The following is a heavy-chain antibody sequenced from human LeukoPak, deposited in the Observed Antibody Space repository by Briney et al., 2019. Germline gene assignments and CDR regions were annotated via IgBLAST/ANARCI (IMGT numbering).Heavy chain of an antibody. J-gene: IGHJ4*02. D-gene: IGHD6-19*01. CDR1: GFTFSSYG. V-gene: IGHV3-30*18. Sequence: GGSLRLSCAASGFTFSSYGMHWARQAPGKGLEWVAVISYDGSNKYYADSVKGRFTISRDNSKNTLYLQMNSLRAEDTAVYYCAKGEQWLAPIEFDYWGQGTLVTVSS. CDR3: AKGEQWLAPIEFDY. CDR2: ISYDGSNK.